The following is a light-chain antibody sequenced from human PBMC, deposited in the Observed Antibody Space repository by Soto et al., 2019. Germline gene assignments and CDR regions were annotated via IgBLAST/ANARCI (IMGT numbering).Light chain of an antibody. J-gene: IGLJ2*01. CDR3: QTWGTGIVV. V-gene: IGLV4-69*01. CDR1: SGHSSYD. CDR2: LNSDGSH. Sequence: QLVLPQSPSASASLGASVKLTCTLSSGHSSYDIAWHQQQPEKGPRYLMNLNSDGSHSKGDGIPDRFSGSSSGAERYLTISSLQSEDEADYYCQTWGTGIVVFGGGTKLTVL.